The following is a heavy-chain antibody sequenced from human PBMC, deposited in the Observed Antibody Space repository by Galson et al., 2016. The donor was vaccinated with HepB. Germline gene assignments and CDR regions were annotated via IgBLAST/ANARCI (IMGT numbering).Heavy chain of an antibody. D-gene: IGHD6-13*01. J-gene: IGHJ5*01. CDR2: VSGTGNNA. CDR3: ARLGYRSTWFDY. CDR1: GFTLNTYA. V-gene: IGHV3-23*01. Sequence: SLRLSCAASGFTLNTYAMSWVRQTPGKGLEWVSTVSGTGNNAWYADSVKGRFTISRDNSKNTLYLQMSSLRADDTAGYFCARLGYRSTWFDYWGPGALVTVSS.